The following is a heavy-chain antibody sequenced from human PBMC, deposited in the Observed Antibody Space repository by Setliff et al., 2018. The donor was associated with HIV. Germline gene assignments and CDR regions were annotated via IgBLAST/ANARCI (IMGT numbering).Heavy chain of an antibody. J-gene: IGHJ3*02. V-gene: IGHV4-4*07. D-gene: IGHD6-13*01. CDR2: IYTSGNT. CDR1: GGSTSSYY. CDR3: ARDETAVPRDVDAFDI. Sequence: SETLSLTCTVSGGSTSSYYWSWIRQPAGKGLEWIGRIYTSGNTNYNPSLKSLKSRVTMSVDTSKNQFSLKLSSVTAADTAVYYCARDETAVPRDVDAFDIWGQGTMVTVSS.